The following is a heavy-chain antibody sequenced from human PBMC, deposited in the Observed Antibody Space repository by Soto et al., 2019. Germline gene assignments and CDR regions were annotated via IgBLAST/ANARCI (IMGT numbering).Heavy chain of an antibody. D-gene: IGHD2-15*01. Sequence: ASVKVSCKASGYSFNSYAMHCVRQAPGQRLEWMGWINTGNGNTKYSQKFQGRVTITRDTFASTAYMELSSLRSEDTAVYYCASLCGGSCYDSDVWGQGTTVTVSS. V-gene: IGHV1-3*04. CDR3: ASLCGGSCYDSDV. CDR1: GYSFNSYA. CDR2: INTGNGNT. J-gene: IGHJ6*02.